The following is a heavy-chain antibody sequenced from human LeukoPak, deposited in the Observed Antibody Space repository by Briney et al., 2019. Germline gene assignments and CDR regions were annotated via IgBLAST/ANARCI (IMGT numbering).Heavy chain of an antibody. J-gene: IGHJ4*02. CDR3: TRDTSGARDY. V-gene: IGHV3-74*01. Sequence: GGSLRLSCAASGFTFSSNWMHWIRQVPGEGLVWVSRINPDGSDTSYADSVKGRFTISRDNAKNTLYLQMNGLRVEDTALYYCTRDTSGARDYWGQGTLVTVSS. CDR2: INPDGSDT. D-gene: IGHD3-10*01. CDR1: GFTFSSNW.